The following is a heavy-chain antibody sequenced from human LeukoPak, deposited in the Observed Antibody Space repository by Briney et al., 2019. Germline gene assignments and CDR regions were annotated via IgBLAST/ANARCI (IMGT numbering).Heavy chain of an antibody. CDR3: ARVSWDDFDEGRVY. J-gene: IGHJ4*02. CDR1: GGSVSSGSYY. CDR2: IYYSGST. V-gene: IGHV4-61*01. Sequence: SETLSLTCTVSGGSVSSGSYYWSWIRQPPGKGLEWIGYIYYSGSTNYNPSLKSRVTISVDTSKNQFSLRLSSVTAADTAVYYCARVSWDDFDEGRVYWGQGTLVTVSS. D-gene: IGHD3-3*01.